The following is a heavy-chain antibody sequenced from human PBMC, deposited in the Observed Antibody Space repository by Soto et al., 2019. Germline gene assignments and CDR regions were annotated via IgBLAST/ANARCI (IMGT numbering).Heavy chain of an antibody. D-gene: IGHD3-22*01. Sequence: PSETLSLTCTVSGGSISAGDYYWNWVRQRPGKGLEWVGYIYHSGSTYYNLSLKSRVTISVDRSKNQFSLKLSSVTAADTAVYYCARVRSYGITMMFDYWGQGTLVTVSS. V-gene: IGHV4-30-2*01. J-gene: IGHJ4*02. CDR1: GGSISAGDYY. CDR2: IYHSGST. CDR3: ARVRSYGITMMFDY.